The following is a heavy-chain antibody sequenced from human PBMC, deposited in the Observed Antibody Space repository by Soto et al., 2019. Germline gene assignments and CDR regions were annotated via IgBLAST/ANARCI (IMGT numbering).Heavy chain of an antibody. D-gene: IGHD3-16*01. V-gene: IGHV3-30*04. CDR3: AKDRGRWLKLGYFDY. CDR1: GFSFSSSA. CDR2: ISYDGSQK. J-gene: IGHJ4*02. Sequence: GGSLRLSCAASGFSFSSSAMHWVRQAPDKGLEWVAIISYDGSQKYYADSVKGRFTISRDNSKNTLSLQMNSLRAEDTAVYFCAKDRGRWLKLGYFDYWGQGTMVTVSS.